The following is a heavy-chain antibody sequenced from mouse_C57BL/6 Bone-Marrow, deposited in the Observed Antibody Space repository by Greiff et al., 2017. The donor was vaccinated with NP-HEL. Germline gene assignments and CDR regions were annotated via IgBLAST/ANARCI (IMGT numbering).Heavy chain of an antibody. D-gene: IGHD1-1*01. CDR1: GFTFSDYY. V-gene: IGHV5-12*01. CDR2: ISNGGGST. J-gene: IGHJ4*01. CDR3: ARQGYYGRDYYAMDY. Sequence: DVHLVESGGDLVQPGGSLKLSCAASGFTFSDYYMYWVRQTPEKRLEWVAYISNGGGSTYYPDTVKGRFTISRDNAKNTLYLQMSRLKSEDTAMYYCARQGYYGRDYYAMDYWGQGTSVTVSS.